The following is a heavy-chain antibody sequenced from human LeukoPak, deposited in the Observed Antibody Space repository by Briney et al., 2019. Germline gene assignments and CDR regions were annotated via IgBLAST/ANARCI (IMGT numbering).Heavy chain of an antibody. Sequence: GESLKISCKGSGYSFTTCWIGWVRQMPGKGLEWMGIIYPGDSDTRYSPSFQGQVTISADKSTSTAYLQWSSLKASDTAMYYYARARYCSGGSCYAECWGQGTLVTVSS. V-gene: IGHV5-51*01. J-gene: IGHJ4*02. CDR1: GYSFTTCW. CDR2: IYPGDSDT. D-gene: IGHD2-15*01. CDR3: ARARYCSGGSCYAEC.